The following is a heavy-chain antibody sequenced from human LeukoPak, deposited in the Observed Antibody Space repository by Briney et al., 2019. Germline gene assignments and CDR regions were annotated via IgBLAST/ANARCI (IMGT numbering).Heavy chain of an antibody. J-gene: IGHJ6*02. CDR1: GYTFTSYA. D-gene: IGHD3-3*01. CDR3: ARGLFPLTIFGVVIISNYYYYGMDV. V-gene: IGHV1-3*01. CDR2: INAGNGNT. Sequence: ASVKVSCKASGYTFTSYAMHWVRQAPGQRLEWMGWINAGNGNTKYSQKFQGRVTITRDTSASTAYMELSSLRSEDTAVYYCARGLFPLTIFGVVIISNYYYYGMDVWGQGTTVTVS.